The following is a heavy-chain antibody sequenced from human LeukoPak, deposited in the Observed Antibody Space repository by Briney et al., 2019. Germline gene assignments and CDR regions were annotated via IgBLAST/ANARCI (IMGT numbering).Heavy chain of an antibody. CDR3: ATRGYSGYLKDY. D-gene: IGHD5-12*01. V-gene: IGHV1-24*01. Sequence: ASVKVSCKVSGYTLTELSMHWVRQAPGKGLEWMGGFDPEDGETIYAQKFQGRVTITEDTSTDTAYMGLSSLRSEDTAVYYCATRGYSGYLKDYWGQGTLVTVSS. CDR2: FDPEDGET. CDR1: GYTLTELS. J-gene: IGHJ4*02.